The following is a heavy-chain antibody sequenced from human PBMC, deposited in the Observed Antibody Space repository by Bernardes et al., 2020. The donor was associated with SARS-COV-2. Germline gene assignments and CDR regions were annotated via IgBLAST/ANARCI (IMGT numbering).Heavy chain of an antibody. CDR2: ISAYNGNT. CDR3: ARDYHKGDYIWGSLGAYYYYGMDV. CDR1: GYTFTSYG. V-gene: IGHV1-18*04. J-gene: IGHJ6*02. D-gene: IGHD3-16*01. Sequence: ASVKVSCKASGYTFTSYGISWVRQAPGQGLEWMGWISAYNGNTNYAQKLQGRVTMTTDTSTSTAYMELRSLRSDDTAVYYCARDYHKGDYIWGSLGAYYYYGMDVWGQGTTVTVSS.